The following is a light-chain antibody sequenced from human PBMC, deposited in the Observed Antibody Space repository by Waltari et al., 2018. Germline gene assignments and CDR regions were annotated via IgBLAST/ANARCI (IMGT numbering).Light chain of an antibody. CDR2: DAS. J-gene: IGKJ4*01. V-gene: IGKV1-5*03. CDR1: QDIRFF. Sequence: DIQMTQSPSTLSASIGDTVTITCRASQDIRFFLAWFQQKPGKAPQVLIYDASSLKSEVPSRFGGSGSGTEFTLTVNNLQPADFATYYCQQYYTYPRTFGGGTKVEVK. CDR3: QQYYTYPRT.